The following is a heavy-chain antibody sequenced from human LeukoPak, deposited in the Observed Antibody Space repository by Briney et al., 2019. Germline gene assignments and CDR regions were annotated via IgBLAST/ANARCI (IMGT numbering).Heavy chain of an antibody. CDR1: GFTFSSYE. V-gene: IGHV4-39*01. CDR3: ARHGRGYSGNVVDY. CDR2: IYYSGST. J-gene: IGHJ4*02. D-gene: IGHD5-12*01. Sequence: GSLRLSCAASGFTFSSYEINWVRQPPGKGLEWIGSIYYSGSTYYNPSLKSRVTISVDTSKNQFSLKLSSVTAADTAVYYCARHGRGYSGNVVDYWGQGTLVIVSS.